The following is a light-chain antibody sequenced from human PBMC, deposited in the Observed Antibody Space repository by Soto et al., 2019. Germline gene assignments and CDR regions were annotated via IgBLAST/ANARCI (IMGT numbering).Light chain of an antibody. V-gene: IGLV3-21*02. J-gene: IGLJ1*01. CDR1: NIGSKS. CDR3: QVWDSTSAQYV. CDR2: DDR. Sequence: SYELTQPPSVPVAPGQTARISCEGDNIGSKSVYWHQQKPGQAPVLVVYDDRDRPSGIPERFSGSNSGNTATLTINRAEAGDEADYYCQVWDSTSAQYVFGTGTKVTVL.